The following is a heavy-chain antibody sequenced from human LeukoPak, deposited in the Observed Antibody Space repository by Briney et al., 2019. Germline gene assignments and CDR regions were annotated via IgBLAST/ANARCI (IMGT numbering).Heavy chain of an antibody. CDR2: IKQDGSEK. CDR1: GFTFSSYW. J-gene: IGHJ6*03. CDR3: ARCRPYYGSGSYYKNYYYYMDV. D-gene: IGHD3-10*01. V-gene: IGHV3-7*01. Sequence: GGSLRLSCAASGFTFSSYWMSWVRQAPGKGLEWVANIKQDGSEKYYVDSVKGRFTISRDNAKNSLYLQMNSLRAEDTAVYYCARCRPYYGSGSYYKNYYYYMDVWGKGTTVTISS.